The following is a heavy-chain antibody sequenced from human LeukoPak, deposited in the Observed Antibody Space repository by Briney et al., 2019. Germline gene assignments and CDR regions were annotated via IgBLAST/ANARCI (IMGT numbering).Heavy chain of an antibody. CDR3: AKDYDYIWGSYRQFDY. CDR1: GFTFSSYA. J-gene: IGHJ4*02. D-gene: IGHD3-16*02. Sequence: GGSLRLSCAASGFTFSSYAMSWVRQAPGKGLGWVSAISGSGGSTYYADSVKGRFTISRDNSKNTLYLQMNSLRAEDTAVYYCAKDYDYIWGSYRQFDYWGQGTLVTVSS. CDR2: ISGSGGST. V-gene: IGHV3-23*01.